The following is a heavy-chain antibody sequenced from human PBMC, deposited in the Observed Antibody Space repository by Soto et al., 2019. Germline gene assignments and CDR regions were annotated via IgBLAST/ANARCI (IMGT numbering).Heavy chain of an antibody. CDR3: TRGRSMIANDDFEY. CDR2: MSFDGNSK. Sequence: PGVSLRLSCSASGFSVSSYSMHWVRPAPGKGLEWVAAMSFDGNSKYFADSVKGRFKISRDTSKNTWSLEMESLGVEDSALYHCTRGRSMIANDDFEYWGQGTQVTVSA. CDR1: GFSVSSYS. V-gene: IGHV3-30-3*01. J-gene: IGHJ4*02. D-gene: IGHD2-21*01.